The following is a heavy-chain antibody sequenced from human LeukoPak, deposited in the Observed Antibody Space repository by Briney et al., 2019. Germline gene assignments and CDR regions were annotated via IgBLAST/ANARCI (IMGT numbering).Heavy chain of an antibody. V-gene: IGHV4-59*01. J-gene: IGHJ3*02. CDR3: ARDKDAFDI. Sequence: SETLSLTCTVTGGSISSYYWSWIRQPPGKGLEWIGYIYYTGSTNYNPSLKSRVTISVDTSKNQFSLKLSSVTAADTAVYYCARDKDAFDIWGQGTMVTVSS. CDR2: IYYTGST. CDR1: GGSISSYY.